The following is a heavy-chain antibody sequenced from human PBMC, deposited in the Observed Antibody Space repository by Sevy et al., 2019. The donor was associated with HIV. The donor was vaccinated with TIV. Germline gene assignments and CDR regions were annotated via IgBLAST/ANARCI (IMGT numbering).Heavy chain of an antibody. J-gene: IGHJ4*02. V-gene: IGHV4-59*08. Sequence: LTCTVSGGSITSLYWNWIRQPPGKGREWIANIYYNGHINYNPSLKSRVTLSLDTSKNQFSLRLSSVTAADTAMYYCAGENAWGRGYSWGQGTLVTVSS. CDR2: IYYNGHI. CDR1: GGSITSLY. CDR3: AGENAWGRGYS. D-gene: IGHD1-26*01.